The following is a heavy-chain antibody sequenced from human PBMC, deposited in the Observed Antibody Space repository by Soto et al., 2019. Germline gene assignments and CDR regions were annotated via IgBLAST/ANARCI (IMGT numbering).Heavy chain of an antibody. V-gene: IGHV1-18*01. CDR2: ISAYNGKR. CDR1: GYPFTSYG. Sequence: ASVKVSCKASGYPFTSYGISWVRRAPGQGLDWVAWISAYNGKRDTAQKFQGRVTMTLDTSTDTAHMELGDLTSADTAVYYCARGRIVASIHDAFEIWGQGTKVTVSS. J-gene: IGHJ3*02. D-gene: IGHD5-12*01. CDR3: ARGRIVASIHDAFEI.